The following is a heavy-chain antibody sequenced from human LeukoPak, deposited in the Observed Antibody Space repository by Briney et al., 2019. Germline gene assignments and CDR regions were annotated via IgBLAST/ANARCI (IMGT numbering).Heavy chain of an antibody. V-gene: IGHV3-11*01. CDR1: GFTFSDYY. CDR2: ISSSGSTI. D-gene: IGHD6-13*01. Sequence: GGSLRLSCAASGFTFSDYYMSWIRQAPGKGLEWVSYISSSGSTIYYADSVKGRFTISRDNAKNSLYLQMNSLRAEDTAVYYCARVPFFLVPAAGHFYFDYWGQGTLVTVSS. CDR3: ARVPFFLVPAAGHFYFDY. J-gene: IGHJ4*02.